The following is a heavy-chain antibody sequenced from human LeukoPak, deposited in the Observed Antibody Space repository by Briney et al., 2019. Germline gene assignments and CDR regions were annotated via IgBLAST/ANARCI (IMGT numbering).Heavy chain of an antibody. J-gene: IGHJ4*02. CDR2: ISGSGGST. D-gene: IGHD6-13*01. V-gene: IGHV3-23*01. Sequence: GGSLRLSCTASGFTFSNYAMSWVRQAPGKGLEWVSAISGSGGSTFNADSVKGRFTISRDNAKNSLYLQMNSLRAEDTAVYYCARAFSNWYPIDYWGQGTLVTVSS. CDR3: ARAFSNWYPIDY. CDR1: GFTFSNYA.